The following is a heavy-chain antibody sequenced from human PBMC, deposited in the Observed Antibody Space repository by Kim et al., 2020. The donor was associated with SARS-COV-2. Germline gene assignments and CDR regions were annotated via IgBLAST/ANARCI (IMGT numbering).Heavy chain of an antibody. CDR3: ARDAYIAAAYYFDY. Sequence: ADSVKGRFTISRDNAKTSLYLQMNSLRAEDTAVYYCARDAYIAAAYYFDYWGQGTLVTVSS. V-gene: IGHV3-21*01. D-gene: IGHD6-13*01. J-gene: IGHJ4*02.